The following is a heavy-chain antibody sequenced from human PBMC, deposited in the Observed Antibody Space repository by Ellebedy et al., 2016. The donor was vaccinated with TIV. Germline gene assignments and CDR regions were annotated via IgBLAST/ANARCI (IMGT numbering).Heavy chain of an antibody. Sequence: GGSLRLSXAASGFAFSGYAMSWVRQAPGKGLEWVSSISYSSDITHYADSVKGRFTISRDNSKNTLYLQMNSLRAEDTAVYYCAPWASMDWGQGTLVTVSS. J-gene: IGHJ4*02. CDR3: APWASMD. CDR1: GFAFSGYA. V-gene: IGHV3-23*01. CDR2: ISYSSDIT. D-gene: IGHD1-26*01.